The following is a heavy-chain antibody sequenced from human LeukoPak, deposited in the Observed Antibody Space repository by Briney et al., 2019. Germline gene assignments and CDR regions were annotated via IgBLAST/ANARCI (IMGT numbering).Heavy chain of an antibody. Sequence: GGSLRLSCAASGFTFSSYAMHWVRQAPGKGLEWVAVISYDGSNKYYADSVKGRFTISRDNSKNTLYLQMNSLRAEDTAVYYCARESVAGYYGSGSYYIGNLDYWGQGTLVTVSS. D-gene: IGHD3-10*01. CDR2: ISYDGSNK. CDR1: GFTFSSYA. CDR3: ARESVAGYYGSGSYYIGNLDY. J-gene: IGHJ4*02. V-gene: IGHV3-30-3*01.